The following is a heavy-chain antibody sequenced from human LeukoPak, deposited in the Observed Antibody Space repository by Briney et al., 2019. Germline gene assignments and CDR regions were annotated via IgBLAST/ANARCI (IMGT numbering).Heavy chain of an antibody. CDR3: TTASYRTYYYDSSGYGGAFDI. CDR1: GFTFSRYG. D-gene: IGHD3-22*01. J-gene: IGHJ3*02. V-gene: IGHV3-15*01. Sequence: SGGSLRLSCAASGFTFSRYGMSWVRQAPGKGLEWVGRIKSKTDGGTTDYAAPVKGRFTISRDDSKNTLYLQMNSLKTEDTAVYYCTTASYRTYYYDSSGYGGAFDIWGQGTMVTVSS. CDR2: IKSKTDGGTT.